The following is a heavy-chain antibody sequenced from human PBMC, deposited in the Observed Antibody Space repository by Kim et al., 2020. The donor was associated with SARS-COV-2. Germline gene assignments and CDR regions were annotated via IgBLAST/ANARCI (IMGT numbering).Heavy chain of an antibody. Sequence: RHSPSFQGQVTISADKSISTAYLQWSSLKASDTAMYYCARLEPSSNWFDPWGQGTLVTVSS. V-gene: IGHV5-51*01. CDR3: ARLEPSSNWFDP. J-gene: IGHJ5*02. D-gene: IGHD1-1*01.